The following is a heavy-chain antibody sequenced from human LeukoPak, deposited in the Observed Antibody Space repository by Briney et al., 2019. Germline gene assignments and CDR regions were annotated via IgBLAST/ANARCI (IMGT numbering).Heavy chain of an antibody. V-gene: IGHV7-4-1*02. J-gene: IGHJ6*02. CDR2: INTNTGNP. CDR3: ARGTTAMGLYYYYGMDV. CDR1: GYTFTSYA. Sequence: ASVKVSCKAPGYTFTSYAMNWVRQAPGQGLEWMGWINTNTGNPTYAQGFTGRFVFSLDTSVSTAYLQISSLKAEDTAVYYCARGTTAMGLYYYYGMDVWGQGTTVTVSS. D-gene: IGHD5-18*01.